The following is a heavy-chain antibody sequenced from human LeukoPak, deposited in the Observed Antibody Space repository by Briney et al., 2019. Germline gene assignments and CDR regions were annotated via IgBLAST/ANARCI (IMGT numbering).Heavy chain of an antibody. CDR1: GFTFSTYN. J-gene: IGHJ4*02. V-gene: IGHV3-21*06. CDR2: ITTGSTDI. Sequence: GGSRRLSCAASGFTFSTYNMNWIRQAPGKGLEWVSSITTGSTDIYYADSLKGRFTISRDDAKHSVYLQMNSLRVEDTAVYYCARDLPGVPIDHWGQGILVTVSS. D-gene: IGHD7-27*01. CDR3: ARDLPGVPIDH.